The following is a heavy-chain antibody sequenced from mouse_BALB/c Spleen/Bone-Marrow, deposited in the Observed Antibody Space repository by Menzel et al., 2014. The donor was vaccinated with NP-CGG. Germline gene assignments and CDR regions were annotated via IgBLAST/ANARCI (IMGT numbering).Heavy chain of an antibody. Sequence: GQLQQSGPELVKPGTSVKMSCKASGYTFTDYYMMWVRQSHGKSLEWIEHXNPNTDGTFYNQKFKGKATLTVDKSSSTAYMQLNSLTSEDSAVYYCARSRYFDNWGQGTTLTVSS. CDR2: XNPNTDGT. V-gene: IGHV1-26*01. D-gene: IGHD3-3*01. CDR1: GYTFTDYY. J-gene: IGHJ2*01. CDR3: ARSRYFDN.